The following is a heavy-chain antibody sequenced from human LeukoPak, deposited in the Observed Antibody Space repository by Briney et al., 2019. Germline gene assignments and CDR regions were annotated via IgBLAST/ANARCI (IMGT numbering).Heavy chain of an antibody. V-gene: IGHV3-66*01. CDR2: IYSGGST. J-gene: IGHJ4*02. CDR3: ARDVLASSGWPTSHFDC. CDR1: GFTVSSNY. Sequence: GRSLRLSCAASGFTVSSNYMSWVRQAPGKGLEWVSVIYSGGSTYYPDSVKGRFTISRDNSKNTLYLQMNSLRAEDTAVYYCARDVLASSGWPTSHFDCWGQGALVTVSS. D-gene: IGHD6-19*01.